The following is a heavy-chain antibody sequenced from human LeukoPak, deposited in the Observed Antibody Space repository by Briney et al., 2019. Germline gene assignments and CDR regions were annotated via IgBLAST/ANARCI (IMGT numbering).Heavy chain of an antibody. D-gene: IGHD2-21*02. CDR3: ARDGDGEIDY. CDR1: GFTFSSYA. V-gene: IGHV3-33*01. J-gene: IGHJ4*02. CDR2: IWYDGSNK. Sequence: HPGGSLRLSCAASGFTFSSYAMHRVRQAPGKGLEWVAVIWYDGSNKYYADSVKGRFTISRDNSKNTLYLQMNSLRAEDTAVYYCARDGDGEIDYWGQGTLVTVSS.